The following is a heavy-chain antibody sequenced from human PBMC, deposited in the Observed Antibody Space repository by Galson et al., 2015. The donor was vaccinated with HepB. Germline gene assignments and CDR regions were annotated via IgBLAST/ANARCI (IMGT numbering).Heavy chain of an antibody. V-gene: IGHV3-9*01. CDR1: GFTFDDYA. CDR2: ISWNSGSI. D-gene: IGHD6-6*01. Sequence: SLRLSCAASGFTFDDYAMHWVRQAPGKGLEWVSGISWNSGSIGYADSVKGRFTISRDNAKNSLYLPMNSLRAEDTALYYCAKDIRAARPYYYYYMDVWGKGTTVTVSS. CDR3: AKDIRAARPYYYYYMDV. J-gene: IGHJ6*03.